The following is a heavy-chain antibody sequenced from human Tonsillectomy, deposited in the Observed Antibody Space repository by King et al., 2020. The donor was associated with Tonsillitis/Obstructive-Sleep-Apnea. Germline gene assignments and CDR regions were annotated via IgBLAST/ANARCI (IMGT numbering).Heavy chain of an antibody. Sequence: QLQESGPGLVKPSETLSLTCTVSGGSISSYYWNWIRQPPGKGLEWIAYIYYSGSTNYNPSLKSRVTLSVATSKNHFSLKLRSVTAADTAVYYCARGRGYSYGYYFVYWGQGTLVTVSS. V-gene: IGHV4-59*01. CDR1: GGSISSYY. CDR2: IYYSGST. J-gene: IGHJ4*02. D-gene: IGHD5-18*01. CDR3: ARGRGYSYGYYFVY.